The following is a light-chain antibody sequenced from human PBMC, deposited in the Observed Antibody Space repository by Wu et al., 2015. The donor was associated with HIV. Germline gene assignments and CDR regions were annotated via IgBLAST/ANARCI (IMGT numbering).Light chain of an antibody. CDR1: RALVSTAT. Sequence: SPREEATLSCRATSRALVSTATFSPGYPTHEKPGPRDVPTGSSIYGASTRATGIPARFSGSGSGTEFTLTISSLQSEDFAVYYCQQYNNWPPWTFGQGTKVEIK. CDR2: GAS. CDR3: QQYNNWPPWT. V-gene: IGKV3-15*01. J-gene: IGKJ1*01.